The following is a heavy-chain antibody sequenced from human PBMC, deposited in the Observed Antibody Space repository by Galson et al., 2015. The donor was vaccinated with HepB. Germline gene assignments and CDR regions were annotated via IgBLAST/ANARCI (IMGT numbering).Heavy chain of an antibody. Sequence: SVKVSCKASGGTFNNYAISWVRQAPGQGLEWMGGIIPIFGTAKYAQKFQGRVTITADESTSTVYMELSSLRSEDTAVYYCARDSKTTFGGVIGGAYYFDYWGQGTLVTVSS. V-gene: IGHV1-69*13. CDR3: ARDSKTTFGGVIGGAYYFDY. CDR1: GGTFNNYA. CDR2: IIPIFGTA. D-gene: IGHD3-16*02. J-gene: IGHJ4*02.